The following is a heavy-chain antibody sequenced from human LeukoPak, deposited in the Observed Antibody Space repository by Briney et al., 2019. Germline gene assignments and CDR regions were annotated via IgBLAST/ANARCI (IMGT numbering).Heavy chain of an antibody. CDR2: IYYSGST. V-gene: IGHV4-30-4*01. CDR1: GGSISSGDYY. Sequence: PSETLSLTCTVSGGSISSGDYYWSWIRQPPGKGLEWIGYIYYSGSTYYNPSLKSRVTISVDTSKNQFSLKLSSVTAADTAVYYCAMGGYCSGGSCYPNWFDPWGQGTLVTVSS. CDR3: AMGGYCSGGSCYPNWFDP. D-gene: IGHD2-15*01. J-gene: IGHJ5*02.